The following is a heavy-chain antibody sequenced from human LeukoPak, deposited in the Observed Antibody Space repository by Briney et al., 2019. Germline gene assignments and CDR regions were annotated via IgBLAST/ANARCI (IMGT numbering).Heavy chain of an antibody. J-gene: IGHJ5*02. CDR1: GFTFSSYE. CDR2: ISSSGSTI. Sequence: GGSLRLSCAASGFTFSSYEMNWVRQAPGKGLEWVSYISSSGSTIYYADSVKGRFTISRDDAKNSLYLQMNSLRAEDTAVYYCATTRGLWWFDPWGQGTLVTVSS. CDR3: ATTRGLWWFDP. V-gene: IGHV3-48*03. D-gene: IGHD3-10*01.